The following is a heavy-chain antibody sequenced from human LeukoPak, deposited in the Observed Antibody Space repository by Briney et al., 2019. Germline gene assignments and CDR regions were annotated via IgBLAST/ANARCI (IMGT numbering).Heavy chain of an antibody. J-gene: IGHJ4*02. Sequence: PGGSLRLSCAASGFTFSGSAMHWVRQASGKGLEWVGRIRSKANSYATAYAASVKGRFTISRDDSKNTAYLQMNSLRAEDTAVYYCARGFLPVNPYSSSWDYWGQGTLVTVSS. CDR3: ARGFLPVNPYSSSWDY. D-gene: IGHD6-13*01. CDR2: IRSKANSYAT. CDR1: GFTFSGSA. V-gene: IGHV3-73*01.